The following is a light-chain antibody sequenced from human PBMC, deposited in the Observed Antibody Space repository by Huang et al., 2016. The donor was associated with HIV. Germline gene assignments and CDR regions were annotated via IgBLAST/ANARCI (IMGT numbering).Light chain of an antibody. J-gene: IGKJ1*01. V-gene: IGKV1-NL1*01. CDR1: QGISNS. CDR3: QQYHGVPWT. Sequence: DIQMTQSPSSLSASVGDRVAITCRESQGISNSLAWYQQKPGKAPKLLLYAASTLAGGVTSRFGGSGSGAVYTLTISSLQPEDVAVYHCQQYHGVPWTFGQGTKVEVK. CDR2: AAS.